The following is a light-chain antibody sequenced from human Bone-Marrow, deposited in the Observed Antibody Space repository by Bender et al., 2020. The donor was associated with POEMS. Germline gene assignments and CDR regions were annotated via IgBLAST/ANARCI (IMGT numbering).Light chain of an antibody. J-gene: IGLJ2*01. CDR2: GNN. CDR3: QSYDSGLSAVV. Sequence: QSVLTQPPSVSGAPRQRVTISCTGSSSNIVAGYDVHWYQRLPGSAPKLLIYGNNNRPSGVPDRFSGSKSGTSASLAIAGLQAEDEGDYYCQSYDSGLSAVVFGGGTKVTVL. V-gene: IGLV1-40*01. CDR1: SSNIVAGYD.